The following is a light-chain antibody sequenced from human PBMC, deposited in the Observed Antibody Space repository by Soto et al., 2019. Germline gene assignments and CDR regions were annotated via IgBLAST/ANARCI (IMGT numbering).Light chain of an antibody. CDR3: QQYNNWGYT. J-gene: IGKJ2*01. CDR1: QSVSGN. Sequence: EIVMTQSPATLSVSPGERATLSCRASQSVSGNLAWYQQKPGQAPRLLIYGASTRATGIPARFSGSGSGTEFTLTISSLQSEDFAVYYCQQYNNWGYTFGQGTKLEIK. V-gene: IGKV3-15*01. CDR2: GAS.